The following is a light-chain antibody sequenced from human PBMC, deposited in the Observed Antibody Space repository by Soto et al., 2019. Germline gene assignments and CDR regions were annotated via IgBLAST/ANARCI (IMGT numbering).Light chain of an antibody. Sequence: ELVLTQSPGTLSLSPGARATLSCRASQSVSSFYLAWYQQKRGQAPRLLIYGVSSRATGIPDRFGGSGCGTDFTLTIRSLEREAGAVYCCQQYCGSPSITFGQGTRLEIK. J-gene: IGKJ5*01. CDR2: GVS. CDR3: QQYCGSPSIT. V-gene: IGKV3-20*01. CDR1: QSVSSFY.